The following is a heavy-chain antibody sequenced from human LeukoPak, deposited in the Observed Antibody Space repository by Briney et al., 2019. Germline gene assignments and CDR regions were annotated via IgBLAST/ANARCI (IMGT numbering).Heavy chain of an antibody. CDR3: ATLPHYYDSSGYYYGGKNTAFFDY. J-gene: IGHJ4*02. CDR1: GFTFSSYA. Sequence: GGSLRLSCAASGFTFSSYAMSWVRQAPGKGLEWVSAISGSGGSTYYADSVKGRFTISRDNSKNTLDLQMNSLRAEDTAVYYCATLPHYYDSSGYYYGGKNTAFFDYWGQGTLVTVSS. CDR2: ISGSGGST. V-gene: IGHV3-23*01. D-gene: IGHD3-22*01.